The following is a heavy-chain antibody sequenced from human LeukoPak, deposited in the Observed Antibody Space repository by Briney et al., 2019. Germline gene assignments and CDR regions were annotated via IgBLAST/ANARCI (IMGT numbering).Heavy chain of an antibody. D-gene: IGHD1-26*01. CDR3: ARDGGDYSGSYYGNDY. CDR1: GFTFSSYW. CDR2: IKQDGSEK. V-gene: IGHV3-7*01. Sequence: GGSLRLSCAASGFTFSSYWMSWVRQAPGKGLEWVANIKQDGSEKYYVDSVKGRFTISRDNAKNSLYLQMNSLRAEDTAVYYCARDGGDYSGSYYGNDYWGQGTLVTVSS. J-gene: IGHJ4*02.